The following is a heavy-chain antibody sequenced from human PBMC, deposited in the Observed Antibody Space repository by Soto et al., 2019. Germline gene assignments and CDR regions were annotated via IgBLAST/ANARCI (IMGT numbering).Heavy chain of an antibody. CDR3: ASRGYSYGPYFDY. V-gene: IGHV3-23*01. J-gene: IGHJ4*02. Sequence: EVQLLESGGGLVQPGGSLRLSCAASGFTFSSYAMSWVRQAPGKGLEWVSAIGGSGGSTYYADSVKGRFTISRDNSKNTLYLQMNSLRAEDTAVYYCASRGYSYGPYFDYWGQGTLVTVSS. CDR2: IGGSGGST. D-gene: IGHD5-18*01. CDR1: GFTFSSYA.